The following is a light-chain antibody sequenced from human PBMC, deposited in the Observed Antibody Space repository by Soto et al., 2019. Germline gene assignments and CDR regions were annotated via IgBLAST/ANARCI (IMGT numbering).Light chain of an antibody. CDR1: SSDVGSHNF. J-gene: IGLJ3*02. Sequence: QSALTQPASVSGSPGQSITISCTGTSSDVGSHNFVSWYQQRPGKAPKLMIFEVTKRPSGVSSRFSASKSGNTASLTISGGQAADEVDYYCCSYAGTTPWVFGGGTKLTVL. CDR3: CSYAGTTPWV. CDR2: EVT. V-gene: IGLV2-23*02.